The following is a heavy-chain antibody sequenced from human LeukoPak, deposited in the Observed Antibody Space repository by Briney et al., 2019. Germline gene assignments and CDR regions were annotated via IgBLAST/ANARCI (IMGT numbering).Heavy chain of an antibody. V-gene: IGHV1-46*01. CDR3: ARAHHPYYYDSSGYYSSGRY. CDR2: INPSGGST. J-gene: IGHJ4*02. Sequence: GGSLRLSCAASGFTFSSYGMHWVRQAPGQGLEWMGIINPSGGSTSYAQKFQGRVTMTRDMSTSTVYMELSSLRSEDTAVYYCARAHHPYYYDSSGYYSSGRYWGQGTLVTVSS. CDR1: GFTFSSYG. D-gene: IGHD3-22*01.